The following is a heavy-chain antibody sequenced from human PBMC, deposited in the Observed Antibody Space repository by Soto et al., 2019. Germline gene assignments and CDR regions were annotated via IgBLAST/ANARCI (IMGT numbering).Heavy chain of an antibody. V-gene: IGHV1-24*01. CDR2: LNPEDGET. CDR3: ATAGGLRFLEWLPTPHGVRFDP. J-gene: IGHJ5*02. CDR1: AYTFTELS. D-gene: IGHD3-3*01. Sequence: GXSVKVSYKVSAYTFTELSMHWVRQAPGKGLEWMGGLNPEDGETIYAQKFEGRVTITEDTSADTAYMELSSLRSEDTAVYYCATAGGLRFLEWLPTPHGVRFDPWGQGTLVTVSS.